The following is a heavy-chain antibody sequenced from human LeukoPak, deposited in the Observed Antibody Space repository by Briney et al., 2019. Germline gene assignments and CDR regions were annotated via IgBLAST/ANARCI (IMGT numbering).Heavy chain of an antibody. V-gene: IGHV1-2*02. CDR2: INPNSGGT. D-gene: IGHD1-26*01. CDR1: GYTFTGYY. CDR3: ARDLGGAYYFDY. Sequence: GASVKVSCKASGYTFTGYYMHWVRQAPGQRLEWMGWINPNSGGTNYAQKVQGRVTMTRDTSISTAYMELSRLRSDDTAVYYCARDLGGAYYFDYWRQGTLVTVSS. J-gene: IGHJ4*02.